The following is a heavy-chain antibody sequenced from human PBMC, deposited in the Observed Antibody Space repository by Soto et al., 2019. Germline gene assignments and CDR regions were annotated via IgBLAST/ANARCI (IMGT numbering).Heavy chain of an antibody. Sequence: QVPLVQSGAEVKKPGASVKVSCKASGYTFTSYDINWVRQATGQGLEWMGWMNPNSGNTGYAQKFQGRVTMTRNTSISTAYMELSSLRSEDTAVYYCARDRYYGSGSYYRLDYWGQGTLVTVSS. J-gene: IGHJ4*02. CDR3: ARDRYYGSGSYYRLDY. D-gene: IGHD3-10*01. CDR1: GYTFTSYD. V-gene: IGHV1-8*01. CDR2: MNPNSGNT.